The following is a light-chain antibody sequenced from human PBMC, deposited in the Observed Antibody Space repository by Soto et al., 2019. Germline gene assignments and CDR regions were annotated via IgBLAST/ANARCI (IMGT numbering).Light chain of an antibody. V-gene: IGLV2-14*01. J-gene: IGLJ3*02. CDR1: SSDVSSYNY. CDR2: EVT. CDR3: SSYTSSNTLV. Sequence: QSVLTQPASVSGSPGQSITISCTGTSSDVSSYNYVSWYQHYPGKAPKLMIYEVTYRPSGVSDRFSGSKSGNTASLTISGLQAEDEADYYCSSYTSSNTLVFGGGTQLTVL.